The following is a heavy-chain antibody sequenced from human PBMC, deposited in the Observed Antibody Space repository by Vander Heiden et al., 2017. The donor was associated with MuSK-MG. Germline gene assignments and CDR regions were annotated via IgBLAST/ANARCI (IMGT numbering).Heavy chain of an antibody. Sequence: EAQLLESGVCLVQPGGSLRLSCPASGFSFNTYSMGWDRPAPGKGLEWISALTTSGDETFYPDSGKARFTISRDNSRNTLYLQMSRLRVEDTAVYYCAKDARRSNGWYYYDSWGRVALVAVSS. J-gene: IGHJ4*02. V-gene: IGHV3-23*01. CDR2: LTTSGDET. CDR1: GFSFNTYS. CDR3: AKDARRSNGWYYYDS. D-gene: IGHD2-2*03.